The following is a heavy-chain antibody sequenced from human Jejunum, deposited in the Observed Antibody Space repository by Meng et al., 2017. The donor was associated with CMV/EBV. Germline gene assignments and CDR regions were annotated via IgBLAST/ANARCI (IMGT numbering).Heavy chain of an antibody. J-gene: IGHJ6*02. D-gene: IGHD3-9*01. CDR2: IKEDGSVK. V-gene: IGHV3-7*01. CDR1: TFSDYW. CDR3: ARSRNALVPYYDIPSL. Sequence: TFSDYWMSWVRQAPGKGLEWVANIKEDGSVKYYADSLKSRFTISRDNAKSSLYLQLNSLRAGDTAVYFCARSRNALVPYYDIPSLWGQGTTVTVSS.